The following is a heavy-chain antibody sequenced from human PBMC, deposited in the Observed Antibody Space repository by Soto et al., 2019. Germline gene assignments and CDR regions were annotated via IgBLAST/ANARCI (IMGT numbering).Heavy chain of an antibody. V-gene: IGHV4-39*01. Sequence: SETLSLTCFVSGGSISSNNYYWGWIRQPPGKGLEWIGSMSYSRSTYYNPSLKSRVTISVDTSKNQFSLKLTSVTAADTAVYYCARLFQVPFYYYYMDVWGKGTTVTVSS. CDR2: MSYSRST. CDR3: ARLFQVPFYYYYMDV. J-gene: IGHJ6*03. CDR1: GGSISSNNYY.